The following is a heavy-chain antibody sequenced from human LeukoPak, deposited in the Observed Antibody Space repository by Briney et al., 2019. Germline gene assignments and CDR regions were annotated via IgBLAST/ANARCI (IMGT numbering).Heavy chain of an antibody. J-gene: IGHJ4*02. Sequence: KPSETLSLTCAVYGGSLSGYYWSWIRQPPGKGLEWIGEINHSGSTNYNPSLKSRVTISVDTSKNQFSLKLSSVNAADTAVYYSARHRARGCGWYNRDFDYWGQGTLVTVSS. D-gene: IGHD6-19*01. CDR2: INHSGST. CDR3: ARHRARGCGWYNRDFDY. V-gene: IGHV4-34*01. CDR1: GGSLSGYY.